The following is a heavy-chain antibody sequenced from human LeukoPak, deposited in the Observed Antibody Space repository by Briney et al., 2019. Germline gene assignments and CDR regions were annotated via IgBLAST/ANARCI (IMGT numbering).Heavy chain of an antibody. CDR1: GGSITSGSYY. V-gene: IGHV4-61*02. Sequence: SETLSLTCTVSGGSITSGSYYWSWIRQPAGKGLEWIGRIYTSGITNYNPSLKSRVTISVDTSKNQFSLKLSSVTAADTAVYYCARDKAEWELLANLLNHKEKRKWFDPWGQGTLVTVSS. CDR3: ARDKAEWELLANLLNHKEKRKWFDP. J-gene: IGHJ5*02. CDR2: IYTSGIT. D-gene: IGHD1-26*01.